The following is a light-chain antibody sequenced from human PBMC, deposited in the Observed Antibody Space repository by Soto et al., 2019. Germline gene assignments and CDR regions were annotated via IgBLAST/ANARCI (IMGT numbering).Light chain of an antibody. J-gene: IGLJ3*02. Sequence: QSALTQPPSASGSPGQSVTISCTGTSTDIGGYNYVSWYQQHPGKAPKLIIYEVSKRPSGVPDRFSGSKSGNTASLTVSGLQAEDEADYYCTSYAGSNNLVVAGGTEVTVL. CDR2: EVS. V-gene: IGLV2-8*01. CDR1: STDIGGYNY. CDR3: TSYAGSNNLV.